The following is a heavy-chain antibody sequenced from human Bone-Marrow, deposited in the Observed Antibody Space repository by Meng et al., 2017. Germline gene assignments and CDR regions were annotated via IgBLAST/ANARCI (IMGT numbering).Heavy chain of an antibody. CDR1: GFTFSSYG. CDR2: IWYDGSNK. D-gene: IGHD1-26*01. J-gene: IGHJ5*02. CDR3: ARHSGTRQRGWFDP. Sequence: VEPWGGAFRPWRALRLSLAASGFTFSSYGMHWARQAPGKGLELVAVIWYDGSNKYYADSVKGRFTISRDNSKNTLYLQMNSLRAEDTAVYYCARHSGTRQRGWFDPWGQGTLVTVSS. V-gene: IGHV3-33*01.